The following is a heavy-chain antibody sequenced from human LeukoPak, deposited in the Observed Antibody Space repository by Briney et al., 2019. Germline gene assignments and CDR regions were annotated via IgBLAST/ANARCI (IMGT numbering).Heavy chain of an antibody. Sequence: GGSLRLSCAASGFTFSNYAIHWVRQAPGKGLEYVSAISSNGGSTYANSVKGGFTISRDNSKNTLYLQMGSLRAEDMAVYYCARGSYGGNSGATFDIWGQGTMVTVSS. CDR1: GFTFSNYA. CDR3: ARGSYGGNSGATFDI. J-gene: IGHJ3*02. D-gene: IGHD4-23*01. CDR2: ISSNGGST. V-gene: IGHV3-64*01.